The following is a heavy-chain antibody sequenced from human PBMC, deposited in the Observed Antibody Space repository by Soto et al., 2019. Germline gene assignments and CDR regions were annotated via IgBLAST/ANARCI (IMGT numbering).Heavy chain of an antibody. CDR3: TRSISSGWFDY. CDR2: ISSTSKYI. D-gene: IGHD6-19*01. V-gene: IGHV3-21*01. J-gene: IGHJ5*01. Sequence: GGSLRLSCAASGFTFSNYSMNWVRQAPGKGLEWVSSISSTSKYIYYADSVKGRFTISRDNAKKSLYLQMNSLRVEDTAVYYCTRSISSGWFDYWGQGILVTVSS. CDR1: GFTFSNYS.